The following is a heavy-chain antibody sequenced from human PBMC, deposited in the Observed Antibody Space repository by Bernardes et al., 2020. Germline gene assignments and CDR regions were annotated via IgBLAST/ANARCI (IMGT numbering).Heavy chain of an antibody. CDR2: INHSGST. Sequence: SETLSLTCAVYGGSFSGYYWSWIRQPPGKGLEWIGEINHSGSTNYNPSLKSRVTISVDTSKNQFSLKLSSVTAADTAVYYCARGYAGVNLYNWFDPWGQGTLVTVSS. D-gene: IGHD2-8*01. CDR1: GGSFSGYY. CDR3: ARGYAGVNLYNWFDP. J-gene: IGHJ5*02. V-gene: IGHV4-34*01.